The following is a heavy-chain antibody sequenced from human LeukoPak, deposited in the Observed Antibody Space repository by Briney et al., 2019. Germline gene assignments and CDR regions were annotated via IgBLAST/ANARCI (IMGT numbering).Heavy chain of an antibody. CDR3: AKAPLEYSRSPGVY. J-gene: IGHJ4*02. CDR2: ISGSGGST. CDR1: GFTFSSYA. D-gene: IGHD6-6*01. Sequence: GGSLRLSCAASGFTFSSYAMSWVRQAPGKGLEWVSAISGSGGSTYYADSVKGRFTISRDNSKNTLYLQMNSLRAEDTAVYYCAKAPLEYSRSPGVYWGQGTLVTVSS. V-gene: IGHV3-23*01.